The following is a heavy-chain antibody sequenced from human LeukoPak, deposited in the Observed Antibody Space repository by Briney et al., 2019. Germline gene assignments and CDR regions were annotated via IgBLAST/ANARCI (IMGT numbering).Heavy chain of an antibody. J-gene: IGHJ3*02. D-gene: IGHD3-22*01. CDR2: IIPIFGTA. Sequence: GASLKVSCKAAGGTFSSYAISWVRQAPGQGLEWMGGIIPIFGTANYAQKFQGRVTITADEPTSTAYMELSSLRSEDTAVYYCARSRGRGGDSSGHDAFDIWGQGTMVTVSS. CDR1: GGTFSSYA. CDR3: ARSRGRGGDSSGHDAFDI. V-gene: IGHV1-69*13.